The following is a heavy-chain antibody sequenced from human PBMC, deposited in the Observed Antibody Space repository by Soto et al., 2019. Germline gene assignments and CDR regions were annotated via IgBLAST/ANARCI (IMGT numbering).Heavy chain of an antibody. J-gene: IGHJ4*02. CDR2: IYYSGTT. CDR1: GDTISDTSYY. Sequence: SETLSLTCTASGDTISDTSYYWGWIRQPPGKGLEWVGSIYYSGTTNDNPSLKSRVTMSVDTSKNRFSLKLSSVTAADTAVYYCARHRRDGTGKPGNFFDFWGQGTLVTVSS. D-gene: IGHD3-10*01. V-gene: IGHV4-39*01. CDR3: ARHRRDGTGKPGNFFDF.